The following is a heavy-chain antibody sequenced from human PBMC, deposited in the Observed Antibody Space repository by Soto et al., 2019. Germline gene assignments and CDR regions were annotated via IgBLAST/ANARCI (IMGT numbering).Heavy chain of an antibody. V-gene: IGHV3-30*18. Sequence: PGGCLRLSCAASGFTFSSYGMHWVRQAPGKGLEWVAVISYDGSNKYYADSVKGRFTISRDNSKNTLYLQMNSLRAEDTAVYYCAKDLDLYYFDYWGQGTLVTVSS. CDR3: AKDLDLYYFDY. CDR1: GFTFSSYG. J-gene: IGHJ4*02. CDR2: ISYDGSNK. D-gene: IGHD3-3*01.